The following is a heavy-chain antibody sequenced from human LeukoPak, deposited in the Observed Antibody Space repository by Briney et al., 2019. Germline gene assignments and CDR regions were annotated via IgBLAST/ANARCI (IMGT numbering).Heavy chain of an antibody. J-gene: IGHJ4*02. CDR2: ISGSSSKT. Sequence: GGSLRLSCVASGFTFSSYAMSWVRQAPGKGLDWVSGISGSSSKTYYADSVKGRFTTSRDNSRNTLYLEMNSLRADDAAEYYCVRDSGSGWNGLGFWGQGTLVTVSS. CDR3: VRDSGSGWNGLGF. D-gene: IGHD6-19*01. V-gene: IGHV3-23*01. CDR1: GFTFSSYA.